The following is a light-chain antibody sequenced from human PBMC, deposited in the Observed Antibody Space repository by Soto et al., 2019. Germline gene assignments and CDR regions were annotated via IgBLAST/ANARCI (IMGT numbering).Light chain of an antibody. CDR1: SSDIGIYKY. CDR2: EVT. J-gene: IGLJ1*01. Sequence: QSVLTQTASVSGSPGQSIAISCTGSSSDIGIYKYVSWYQQHPGKVPKLIIYEVTNRPSGVSNRFSGSKSGNTASRTISGLQAEDEADYYCISYTTSSTRVFGPGTKLTVL. V-gene: IGLV2-14*01. CDR3: ISYTTSSTRV.